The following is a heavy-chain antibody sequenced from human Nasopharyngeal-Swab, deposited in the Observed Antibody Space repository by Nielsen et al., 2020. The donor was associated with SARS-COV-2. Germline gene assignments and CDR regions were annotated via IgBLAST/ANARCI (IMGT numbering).Heavy chain of an antibody. CDR1: GFTFSSYS. CDR2: ISSSSSYI. Sequence: GESLKISCAASGFTFSSYSMNWVRQAPGKGLEWVSSISSSSSYIYYADSVKGRFTISRDNAKNSLYLQMNSLRAEDTAVYYCARVHRIAAAGFDYWGQGTLVTVSS. D-gene: IGHD6-13*01. CDR3: ARVHRIAAAGFDY. V-gene: IGHV3-21*01. J-gene: IGHJ4*02.